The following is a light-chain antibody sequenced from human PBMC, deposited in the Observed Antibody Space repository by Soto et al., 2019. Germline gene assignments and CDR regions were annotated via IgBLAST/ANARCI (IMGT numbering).Light chain of an antibody. V-gene: IGLV2-14*01. Sequence: QSALTQPASVSGSPGQSIIISCTGTSSDVGGYNYVSWYQQHPGKVPKLMIYEVSNRPSGVSNRFSGSKSGNTASLTISGLQAEDEADYYCSSYTSSSTPVVFGGGTKVTVL. CDR1: SSDVGGYNY. CDR2: EVS. J-gene: IGLJ2*01. CDR3: SSYTSSSTPVV.